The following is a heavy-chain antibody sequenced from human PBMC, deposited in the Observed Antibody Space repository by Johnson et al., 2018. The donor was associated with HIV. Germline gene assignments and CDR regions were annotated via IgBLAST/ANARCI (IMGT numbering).Heavy chain of an antibody. CDR3: ASSRDGYKGDNAF. CDR2: ISYDGSKK. Sequence: QVQLVESGGGVVQPGGSLRLSCAASGFTFDDYAMSWVRQAPGKGLEWVAVISYDGSKKYYADSVKGRFTISRDNSKNTLYLQMNSLRAEDTALYYCASSRDGYKGDNAF. V-gene: IGHV3-30*03. CDR1: GFTFDDYA. D-gene: IGHD5-24*01. J-gene: IGHJ3*01.